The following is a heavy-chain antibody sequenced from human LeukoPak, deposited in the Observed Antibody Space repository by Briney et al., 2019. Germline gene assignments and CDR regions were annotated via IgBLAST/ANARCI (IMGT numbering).Heavy chain of an antibody. CDR2: INTNTGNP. J-gene: IGHJ4*02. CDR3: ARDPAAVAGMVYYFDY. Sequence: ASVKVSCKASGYTFTRYAMNWVRQAPGQGVEWMGWINTNTGNPTYAQGFTGRFVFSLETSVSTAYLQISSLKAEDTAVYYCARDPAAVAGMVYYFDYWGQGTLVTVSS. V-gene: IGHV7-4-1*02. CDR1: GYTFTRYA. D-gene: IGHD6-19*01.